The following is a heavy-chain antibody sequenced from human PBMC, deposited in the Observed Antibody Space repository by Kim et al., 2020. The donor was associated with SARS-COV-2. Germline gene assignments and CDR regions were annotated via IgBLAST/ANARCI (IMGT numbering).Heavy chain of an antibody. CDR1: GGSISSYY. V-gene: IGHV4-4*07. CDR3: ARDVVDIVATIWGPYYYYGMDV. Sequence: SETLSLTCTVSGGSISSYYWSWIRQPAGKGLEWIGRIYTSGSTNYNPSLKSRVTMSVDTSKNQFSLKLSSVTAADTAVYYCARDVVDIVATIWGPYYYYGMDVWGQGTTVTVSS. D-gene: IGHD5-12*01. J-gene: IGHJ6*02. CDR2: IYTSGST.